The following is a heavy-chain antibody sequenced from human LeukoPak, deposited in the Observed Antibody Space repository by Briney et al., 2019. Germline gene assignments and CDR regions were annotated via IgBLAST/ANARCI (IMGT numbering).Heavy chain of an antibody. J-gene: IGHJ4*02. CDR2: ISGSGGST. CDR3: AKGGKWDVTPFDY. Sequence: GGSLRLSCAASGFTFSSYAMSWVRQAPGKGLEWVSAISGSGGSTYYADSVKGRFTISGDNSKNTLYLQMSSLRAEDTAVYYCAKGGKWDVTPFDYWGQGTLVTVSS. CDR1: GFTFSSYA. D-gene: IGHD1-26*01. V-gene: IGHV3-23*01.